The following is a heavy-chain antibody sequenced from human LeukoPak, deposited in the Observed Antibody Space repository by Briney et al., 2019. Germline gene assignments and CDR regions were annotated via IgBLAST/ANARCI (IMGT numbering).Heavy chain of an antibody. CDR3: IRIRTGEHQYGMDV. CDR2: IDTVGNT. V-gene: IGHV3-13*01. J-gene: IGHJ6*02. D-gene: IGHD7-27*01. Sequence: PGGSLRLSCAASGFTFSTYDMHWVRQATGKGLEWVSAIDTVGNTYYAGSVKGRFTISRENAWNFLYLQMDSLRDGDTAVYYCIRIRTGEHQYGMDVWGQGTTDTVSS. CDR1: GFTFSTYD.